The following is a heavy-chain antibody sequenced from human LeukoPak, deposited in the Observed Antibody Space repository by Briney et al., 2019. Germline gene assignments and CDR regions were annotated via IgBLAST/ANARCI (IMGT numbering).Heavy chain of an antibody. D-gene: IGHD2-2*01. CDR2: IYYSGST. CDR3: ARTRGCSSTSCYSPSPYMDV. J-gene: IGHJ6*03. Sequence: SETLSLTCTVSGDSTSSGGYYWSWIRQHPGKGLEWIAYIYYSGSTYYNPSHKSRVIISVDTSKNQFSLKLSSVTAADTAVYYCARTRGCSSTSCYSPSPYMDVWGKGTTVTVSS. V-gene: IGHV4-31*03. CDR1: GDSTSSGGYY.